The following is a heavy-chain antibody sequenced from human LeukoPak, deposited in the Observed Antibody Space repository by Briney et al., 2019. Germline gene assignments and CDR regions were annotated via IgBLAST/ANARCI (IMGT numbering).Heavy chain of an antibody. J-gene: IGHJ4*02. CDR1: GFTFSSYA. CDR3: AKQLGYCSDGSCYFPY. CDR2: ISGSGGST. Sequence: GGSLRLSCAASGFTFSSYAMSWVRQAPGKGLEWVSTISGSGGSTYYADSVQGRFTISRDNSKSTLCLQMNSLRAEDTAVYYCAKQLGYCSDGSCYFPYWGQGTLVTVSS. D-gene: IGHD2-15*01. V-gene: IGHV3-23*01.